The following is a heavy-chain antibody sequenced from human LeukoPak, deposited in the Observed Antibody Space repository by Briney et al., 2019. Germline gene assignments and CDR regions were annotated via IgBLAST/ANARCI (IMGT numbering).Heavy chain of an antibody. V-gene: IGHV4-34*01. D-gene: IGHD3-3*01. J-gene: IGHJ3*02. Sequence: SETLSLTCDVNDESFSTYYWSWIRQSPGKGLEWIAEISHRGTSTYNPSLQSRVTVSVDASKNHFSLRVKSVIAADTAIYYCTRKRRRGYYLNSAFDMWGQGTMVTVSS. CDR3: TRKRRRGYYLNSAFDM. CDR1: DESFSTYY. CDR2: ISHRGTS.